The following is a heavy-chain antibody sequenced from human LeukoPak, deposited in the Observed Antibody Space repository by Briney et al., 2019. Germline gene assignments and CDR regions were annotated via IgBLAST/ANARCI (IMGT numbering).Heavy chain of an antibody. Sequence: GGSLRLSCAASGFTFSSYGMHWVHQAPGKGLEWVAVIWYDGSNKYYADSVKGRFTISRDNSKNTLYLQMNSLRAEDTAVYYCARDRRAYYDFWSGYSLYGMDVWGQGTTVTVSS. D-gene: IGHD3-3*01. CDR3: ARDRRAYYDFWSGYSLYGMDV. V-gene: IGHV3-33*01. CDR1: GFTFSSYG. CDR2: IWYDGSNK. J-gene: IGHJ6*02.